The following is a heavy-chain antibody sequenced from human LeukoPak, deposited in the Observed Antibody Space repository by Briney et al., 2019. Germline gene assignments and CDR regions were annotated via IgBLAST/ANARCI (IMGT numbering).Heavy chain of an antibody. V-gene: IGHV3-30*02. CDR3: VPHDAFNI. CDR1: GFSFSSYG. Sequence: QPGGSLRLSCAASGFSFSSYGIHWVRQAPGKGLEWVAFILYDGRNKYYTDSVKGRFTISRDNSKNTLYLQMNSLRAQDTAMYYFVPHDAFNIWGQGTMVTVSS. CDR2: ILYDGRNK. J-gene: IGHJ3*02.